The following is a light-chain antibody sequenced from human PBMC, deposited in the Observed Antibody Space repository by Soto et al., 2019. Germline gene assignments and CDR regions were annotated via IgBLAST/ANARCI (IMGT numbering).Light chain of an antibody. V-gene: IGKV1-5*01. CDR3: QQYDSYSPT. CDR2: DAS. Sequence: DIQMTQSPSTLSASVGDRVTITCRASQSIGSWLAWYQQKPGKAPKFLIYDASNLEAGVPSRFSGSGSGTEFTLTISSLQPDDFATYYCQQYDSYSPTF. CDR1: QSIGSW. J-gene: IGKJ1*01.